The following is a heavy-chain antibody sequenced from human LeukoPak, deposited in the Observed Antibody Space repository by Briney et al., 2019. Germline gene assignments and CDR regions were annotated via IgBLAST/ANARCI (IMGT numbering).Heavy chain of an antibody. V-gene: IGHV4-34*01. Sequence: SETLSLTCTVSGGSISSYYWSWIRQPPGKGLEWIGEINHSGSTNYNPSLKSRVTISVDTSKNQFSLTLTSVTAADTAVYYCVRGQFFFAFWGRGTPVTVSS. CDR2: INHSGST. CDR3: VRGQFFFAF. CDR1: GGSISSYY. J-gene: IGHJ2*01. D-gene: IGHD5-24*01.